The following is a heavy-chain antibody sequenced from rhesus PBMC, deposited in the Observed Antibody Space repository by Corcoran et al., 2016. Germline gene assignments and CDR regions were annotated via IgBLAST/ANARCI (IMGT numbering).Heavy chain of an antibody. D-gene: IGHD3-3*01. Sequence: EVQLVESGGGLVQPGGSLRLSCAASGFTFSSYGMHWVRQAPGKGLEWVAVISYDGSKKYYSDSVKDRFTISRDNSKNMLYLQMNNLKLEDTAVYYCVRDGSFGLVIINLPIDYWGQGVLVTVSS. CDR3: VRDGSFGLVIINLPIDY. V-gene: IGHV3-54*02. CDR1: GFTFSSYG. CDR2: ISYDGSKK. J-gene: IGHJ4*01.